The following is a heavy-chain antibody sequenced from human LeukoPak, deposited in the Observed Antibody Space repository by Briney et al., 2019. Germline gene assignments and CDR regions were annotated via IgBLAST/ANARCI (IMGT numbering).Heavy chain of an antibody. D-gene: IGHD6-19*01. CDR1: GFTFSSYS. CDR3: ARAMAGTLDY. Sequence: PGESLRLSCAASGFTFSSYSMNWVRQAPGKGLEWVSYISSSGGTIYDADSVRGRFTISRDNAKNSLYLQMNSLRDEDTAVYYCARAMAGTLDYWGQGTLVTVSS. J-gene: IGHJ4*02. V-gene: IGHV3-48*02. CDR2: ISSSGGTI.